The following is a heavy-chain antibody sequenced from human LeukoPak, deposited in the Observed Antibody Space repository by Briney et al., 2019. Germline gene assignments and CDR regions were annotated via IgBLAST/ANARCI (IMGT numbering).Heavy chain of an antibody. CDR2: IRYDGSNK. D-gene: IGHD3-3*01. CDR1: GFTFSSYG. V-gene: IGHV3-30*02. Sequence: GGSLRLSCAASGFTFSSYGMHWVRQAPGKGLEWVAFIRYDGSNKYYADSVKGRFTISRDNSKNTLYLQMNSLRAEDTAVYYCAKDSYYDFWSGYSPLGYYYYYMDVWGKGTTVTVSS. CDR3: AKDSYYDFWSGYSPLGYYYYYMDV. J-gene: IGHJ6*03.